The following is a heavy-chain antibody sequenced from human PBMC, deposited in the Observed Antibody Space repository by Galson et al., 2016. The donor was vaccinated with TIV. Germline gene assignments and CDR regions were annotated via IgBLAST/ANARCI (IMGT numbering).Heavy chain of an antibody. V-gene: IGHV3-53*01. CDR3: ARDRYYDARVYYYYYYGMDV. D-gene: IGHD3-22*01. CDR2: MYSGGDT. Sequence: SLRLSCAASGFTVGNNYMSWVRQPPGKGLEWVAAMYSGGDTVYADSVKGRFTISRDSSKNTLYLQMNSLRAEDTAVYYCARDRYYDARVYYYYYYGMDVWGQGTTVTVSS. CDR1: GFTVGNNY. J-gene: IGHJ6*02.